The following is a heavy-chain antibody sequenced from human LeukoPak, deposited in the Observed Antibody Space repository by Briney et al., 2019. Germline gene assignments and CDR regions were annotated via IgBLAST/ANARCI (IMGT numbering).Heavy chain of an antibody. J-gene: IGHJ3*02. V-gene: IGHV1-18*01. Sequence: ASVKVSCKASGYTFTSYGISWVRQAPGQGLEWMGWISAYNGNTNYAQKLQGRVTMTTDTSTSTAYMELRSLRSDDTAVYYCARVAYYYDSSGYYYADIWGQGTMVTVSS. CDR1: GYTFTSYG. CDR3: ARVAYYYDSSGYYYADI. CDR2: ISAYNGNT. D-gene: IGHD3-22*01.